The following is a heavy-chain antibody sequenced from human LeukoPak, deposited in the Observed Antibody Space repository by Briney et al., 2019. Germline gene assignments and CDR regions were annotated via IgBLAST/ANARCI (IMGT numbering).Heavy chain of an antibody. CDR1: GFTFSSYA. CDR2: ISYDGSNK. Sequence: GGSLRLSCAASGFTFSSYAMHWVRQAPGKGLEWVAVISYDGSNKYYADSVKGRFTISRDNSKNTLYLRMNSLRAEDTAVYYCARESSLDAFDIWGQGTMVTVSS. J-gene: IGHJ3*02. CDR3: ARESSLDAFDI. V-gene: IGHV3-30-3*01.